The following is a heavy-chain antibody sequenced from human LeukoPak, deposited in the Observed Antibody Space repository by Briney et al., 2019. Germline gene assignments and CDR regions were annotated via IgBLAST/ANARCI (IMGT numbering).Heavy chain of an antibody. V-gene: IGHV3-21*01. CDR2: ISSSSSYI. CDR1: GFTFSSYS. Sequence: GGSLRLSCAASGFTFSSYSMNWVRQAPGKGLEWVSSISSSSSYIYYADSVKGRFTISRDNAKNSLYLQMNSLRTEDTAVYYCARDRLRFLEWLSDAFDIWGQGTMVTVSS. D-gene: IGHD3-3*01. CDR3: ARDRLRFLEWLSDAFDI. J-gene: IGHJ3*02.